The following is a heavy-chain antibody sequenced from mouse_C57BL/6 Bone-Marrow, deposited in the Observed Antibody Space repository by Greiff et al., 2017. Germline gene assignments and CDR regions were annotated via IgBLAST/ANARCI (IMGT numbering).Heavy chain of an antibody. CDR3: ARRTTGVAPTFDV. D-gene: IGHD1-1*01. CDR2: INPYNGGT. J-gene: IGHJ1*03. V-gene: IGHV1-19*01. CDR1: GYTFTDYY. Sequence: VQLKESGPVLVKPGASVKMSCKASGYTFTDYYMNWVKQSHGKSLEWIGVINPYNGGTSYNQKFKGKATLTVDKSSSTAYMELNSLTSEDSAVYYCARRTTGVAPTFDVWGTGTTVTVSS.